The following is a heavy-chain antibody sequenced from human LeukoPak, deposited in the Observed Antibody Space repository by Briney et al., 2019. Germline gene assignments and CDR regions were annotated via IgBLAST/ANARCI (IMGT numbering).Heavy chain of an antibody. D-gene: IGHD2-2*01. J-gene: IGHJ3*02. Sequence: GESLKISCKGSGYSFTSYWIGRVRQMPGKGLEWMGIIYPGDSDTRYSPSFQGLVTISADKSISTAYLQWSSLKASDTAMYYCARHEGYCISSSCADTFDIWGQGTMVTVSS. V-gene: IGHV5-51*01. CDR2: IYPGDSDT. CDR3: ARHEGYCISSSCADTFDI. CDR1: GYSFTSYW.